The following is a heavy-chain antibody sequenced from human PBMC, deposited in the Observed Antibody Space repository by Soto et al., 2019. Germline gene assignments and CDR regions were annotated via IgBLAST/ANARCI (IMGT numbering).Heavy chain of an antibody. D-gene: IGHD4-17*01. CDR1: GGSVSSGSYY. Sequence: ASETLSLTCTVSGGSVSSGSYYWSWIRQPPGKGLEWIGYIYYSGSTNYNPSLKSRVTISVDTSKNQFSLKLSSVTAADTAVYYCASIDYGGNAEDYWGQGTLVTRLL. V-gene: IGHV4-61*01. CDR3: ASIDYGGNAEDY. CDR2: IYYSGST. J-gene: IGHJ4*02.